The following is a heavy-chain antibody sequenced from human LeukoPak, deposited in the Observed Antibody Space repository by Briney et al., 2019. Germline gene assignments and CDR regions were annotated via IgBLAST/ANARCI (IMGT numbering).Heavy chain of an antibody. CDR1: GFTFSSYA. CDR3: AKSRGYYDSSGYGR. J-gene: IGHJ4*02. D-gene: IGHD3-22*01. V-gene: IGHV3-23*01. CDR2: ISGSGGST. Sequence: GGSLRLSCAASGFTFSSYAMSWVRQAPGKGLEWVSAISGSGGSTYYADSVKGRFTISRDNSKNTLYLQMNSLRAEDTAVYYCAKSRGYYDSSGYGRWGQGTLVTVSP.